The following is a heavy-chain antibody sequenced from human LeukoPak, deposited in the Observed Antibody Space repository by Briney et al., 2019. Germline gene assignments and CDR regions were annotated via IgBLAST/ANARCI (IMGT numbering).Heavy chain of an antibody. CDR2: IIPIVGIT. J-gene: IGHJ6*02. CDR1: GGTFSSYG. CDR3: ARGLHFTMVRGGTTNYYYGMDV. D-gene: IGHD3-10*01. Sequence: ASVKVSCKASGGTFSSYGISWVRQAPGQGLEWMGRIIPIVGITNYAQKFQGRVTITADNSTRTAYMELSSLTSEDTAVYYCARGLHFTMVRGGTTNYYYGMDVWGQGTSVTVS. V-gene: IGHV1-69*04.